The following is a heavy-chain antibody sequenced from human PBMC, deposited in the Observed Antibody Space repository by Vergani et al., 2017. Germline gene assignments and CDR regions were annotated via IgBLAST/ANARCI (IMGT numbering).Heavy chain of an antibody. CDR1: GYTFTGYY. J-gene: IGHJ6*02. CDR3: ARGSPWLDYYYGMDV. CDR2: INPNSGGT. V-gene: IGHV1-2*02. Sequence: QVQLVQSGAEVKKPGASVKVSCKAPGYTFTGYYMHWVRQAPGQGLEWMGWINPNSGGTNYAQKFQGRVTMTRDTSISTAYMELSRLRSDDTAVYYCARGSPWLDYYYGMDVWGQGTTVTVSS. D-gene: IGHD3-9*01.